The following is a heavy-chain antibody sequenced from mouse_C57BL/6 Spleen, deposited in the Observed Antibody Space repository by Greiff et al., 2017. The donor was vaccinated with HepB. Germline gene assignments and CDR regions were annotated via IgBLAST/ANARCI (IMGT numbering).Heavy chain of an antibody. CDR1: GYTFTDYN. V-gene: IGHV1-18*01. D-gene: IGHD2-12*01. CDR2: INPNNGGT. J-gene: IGHJ3*01. CDR3: ASPFYDGGFAY. Sequence: VQLKESGPELVKPGASVKIPCKASGYTFTDYNMDWVKQSHGKSLEWIGDINPNNGGTIYNQKFKGKATLTVDKSSSTAYMELRSLTSEDTAVYYCASPFYDGGFAYWGQVTLVTVSA.